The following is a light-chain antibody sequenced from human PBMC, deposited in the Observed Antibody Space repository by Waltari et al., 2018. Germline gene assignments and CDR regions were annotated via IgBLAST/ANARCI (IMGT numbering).Light chain of an antibody. J-gene: IGLJ2*01. V-gene: IGLV1-44*01. CDR1: SPNIGSTT. CDR2: SNN. CDR3: ASWDDNLNGPV. Sequence: QSVLTQPPSASGTPGQRVTISWSGSSPNIGSTTVNWYQHLPGTAPKLLIYSNNLRPSGVPDRFSGSKSGTAASLAIIGLQSEDESDYFCASWDDNLNGPVFGGGTKLTVL.